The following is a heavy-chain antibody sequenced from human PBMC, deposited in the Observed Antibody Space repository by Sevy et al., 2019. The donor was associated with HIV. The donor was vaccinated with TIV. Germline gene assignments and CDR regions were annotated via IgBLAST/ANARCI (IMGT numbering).Heavy chain of an antibody. Sequence: GGSLRLSCTASGFTFSTYTLTWVRQAPGKGLEWVSSITPDDTHYADSVSGRFSVSRDNSKNTLYLQMDSLTVDDTAVYYCAGDAQTWRGPWYGTSGADRWGQGTLVTVSS. V-gene: IGHV3-23*01. J-gene: IGHJ5*02. CDR1: GFTFSTYT. CDR3: AGDAQTWRGPWYGTSGADR. CDR2: ITPDDT. D-gene: IGHD1-1*01.